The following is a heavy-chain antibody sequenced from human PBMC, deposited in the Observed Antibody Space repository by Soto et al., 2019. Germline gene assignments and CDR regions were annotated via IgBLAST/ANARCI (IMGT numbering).Heavy chain of an antibody. Sequence: GGSLRLSCAASGFSFSTFEMSWVRQAPGKGLEWVSYISSSSSTIYYADSVKGRFTISRDNAKNSLYLQMNSLRDEDTAVYYCARDDYYDTSGYLALFDYWGQGTLVTVSS. D-gene: IGHD3-22*01. J-gene: IGHJ4*02. CDR3: ARDDYYDTSGYLALFDY. CDR1: GFSFSTFE. V-gene: IGHV3-48*02. CDR2: ISSSSSTI.